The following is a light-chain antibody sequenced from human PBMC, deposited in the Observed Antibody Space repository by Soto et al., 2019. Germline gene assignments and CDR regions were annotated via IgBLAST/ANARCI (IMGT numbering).Light chain of an antibody. CDR3: QQYGSSPT. CDR1: QSVSSSY. J-gene: IGKJ1*01. V-gene: IGKV3-20*01. Sequence: EIVLTQSPGTLSLSPGEGATLSCRASQSVSSSYLAWYQQKPGRAPRLLIYGASSRATGIPDRFSGSGSGTDFTLTISRLEPEDFAVYYCQQYGSSPTFGQGTKVEIK. CDR2: GAS.